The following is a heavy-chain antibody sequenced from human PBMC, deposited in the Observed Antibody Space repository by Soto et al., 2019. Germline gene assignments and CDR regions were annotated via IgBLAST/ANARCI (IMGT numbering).Heavy chain of an antibody. D-gene: IGHD6-13*01. CDR3: ARDSRIAAAMDYYGMDV. CDR2: IYSGGST. J-gene: IGHJ6*02. Sequence: TGWSLRLSCAASGVTVSSNYMSWVRQAPGKGLEWVSVIYSGGSTYYADSVKGRFTISRDNSKNTLYLQMNSLRAEDTAVYYCARDSRIAAAMDYYGMDVWGQGTTVTVSS. CDR1: GVTVSSNY. V-gene: IGHV3-53*01.